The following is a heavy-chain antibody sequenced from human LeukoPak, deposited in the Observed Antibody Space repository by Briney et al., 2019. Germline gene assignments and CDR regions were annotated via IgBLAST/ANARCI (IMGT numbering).Heavy chain of an antibody. V-gene: IGHV4-4*02. D-gene: IGHD3-10*01. Sequence: SETLSLTCAVSGGSISSSNWWSWVRQPPGKGLEWIGEIYHSGSTNYNPSLKSRVTISVDKSKNQFSLKLSSVTAADTAVYYCARVVYYGSGSYFDYWGQGTLVTVSS. CDR2: IYHSGST. CDR3: ARVVYYGSGSYFDY. CDR1: GGSISSSNW. J-gene: IGHJ4*02.